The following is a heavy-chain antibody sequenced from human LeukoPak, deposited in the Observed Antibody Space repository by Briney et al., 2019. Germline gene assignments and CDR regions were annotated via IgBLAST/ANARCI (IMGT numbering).Heavy chain of an antibody. J-gene: IGHJ4*02. Sequence: SETLSLTCTVSGGSISSGGYYWSWIRQHPGKGLEWIGYIYYSGSTYYNPSLKSRVTISVDTPKNQFSLKLSSVTAADTAVYYCARAYTSWSFDYWGQGTLVTVSS. V-gene: IGHV4-31*03. D-gene: IGHD2-2*02. CDR3: ARAYTSWSFDY. CDR1: GGSISSGGYY. CDR2: IYYSGST.